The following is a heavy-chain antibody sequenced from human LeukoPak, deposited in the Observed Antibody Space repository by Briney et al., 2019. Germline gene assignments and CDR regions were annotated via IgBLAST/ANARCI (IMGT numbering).Heavy chain of an antibody. CDR3: AREPGGRYSSSLYGFDY. CDR2: INHSGRT. Sequence: PSETLSLTCAVSGGSFSGYYWSWIRQPPGKGLEWIGDINHSGRTNYNPSLKSRVTISVDTTTNQFSLNLSYVTAADTAGHYCAREPGGRYSSSLYGFDYWGEGTLVTVSS. CDR1: GGSFSGYY. J-gene: IGHJ4*02. D-gene: IGHD6-13*01. V-gene: IGHV4-34*01.